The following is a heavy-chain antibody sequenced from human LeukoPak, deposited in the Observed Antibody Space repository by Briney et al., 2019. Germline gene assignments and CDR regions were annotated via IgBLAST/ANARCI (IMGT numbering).Heavy chain of an antibody. Sequence: GGSLRLSCAASGFTFSTSLMTWVRQAPGRGLEWVANIKQDGSDSHYVGSVEGRFTVSRDNAKNSLYLQMNSLRAEDTAVYFCARDPYSGNYGAFDIWGQGTMVSVSS. J-gene: IGHJ3*02. V-gene: IGHV3-7*05. CDR3: ARDPYSGNYGAFDI. D-gene: IGHD1-26*01. CDR1: GFTFSTSL. CDR2: IKQDGSDS.